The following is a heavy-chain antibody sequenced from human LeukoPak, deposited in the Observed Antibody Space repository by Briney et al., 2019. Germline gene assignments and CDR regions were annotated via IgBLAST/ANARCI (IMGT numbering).Heavy chain of an antibody. CDR1: GYTFTSYD. Sequence: ASVKVSCKASGYTFTSYDIDWVRQATGQGLEWMGWMNPNSGNTGYARKFQGRVTMTRNTSISTAYMELSSLRSEDTAVYYCARGGGRGDPFDYWGQGTLVTVSS. J-gene: IGHJ4*02. D-gene: IGHD2-21*02. CDR3: ARGGGRGDPFDY. V-gene: IGHV1-8*01. CDR2: MNPNSGNT.